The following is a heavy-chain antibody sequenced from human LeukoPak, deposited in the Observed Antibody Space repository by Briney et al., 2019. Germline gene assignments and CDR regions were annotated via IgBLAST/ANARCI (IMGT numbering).Heavy chain of an antibody. D-gene: IGHD6-19*01. Sequence: PGGSLRLSCAASGFTFSSYAMHWVRQAPGKGLEWVAVISYDGSNKYYADSVKGRFTISRDNSKNTLYLQMNSLRAEDTAVYYCARVYSSGWYPNYFDYWGQGTLVTVSS. V-gene: IGHV3-30-3*01. CDR3: ARVYSSGWYPNYFDY. J-gene: IGHJ4*02. CDR1: GFTFSSYA. CDR2: ISYDGSNK.